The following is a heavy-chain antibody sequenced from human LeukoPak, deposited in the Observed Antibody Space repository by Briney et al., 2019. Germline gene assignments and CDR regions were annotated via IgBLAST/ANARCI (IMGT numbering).Heavy chain of an antibody. J-gene: IGHJ4*02. D-gene: IGHD3-22*01. CDR2: ITSSGRYI. CDR3: ASTYFYDSSGYYSTYYFDY. V-gene: IGHV3-21*01. CDR1: GFTFRSYN. Sequence: GGSLTLSCAASGFTFRSYNMNWVRHSPEGGMEWVSSITSSGRYIYYADSVKGRFNISRDNTKSSLYLQMNSLRAEDTAVYYCASTYFYDSSGYYSTYYFDYWGQGTLVTVSS.